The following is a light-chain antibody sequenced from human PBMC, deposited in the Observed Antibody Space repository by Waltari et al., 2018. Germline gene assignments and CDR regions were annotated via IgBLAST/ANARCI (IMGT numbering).Light chain of an antibody. CDR1: SSNIGNNY. V-gene: IGLV1-47*01. CDR3: AAWDDSLSGLV. Sequence: QSVLTQPPSASGTPGQRVTISCSGSSSNIGNNYVYWYQHLPGAAPKLLIFKNNQRPSGVPDRFSDSKSGTSAFLAISGLRSEDEADYYCAAWDDSLSGLVFGGGTKLSVL. J-gene: IGLJ3*02. CDR2: KNN.